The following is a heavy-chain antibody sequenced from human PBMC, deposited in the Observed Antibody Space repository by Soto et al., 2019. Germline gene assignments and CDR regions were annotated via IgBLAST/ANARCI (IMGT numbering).Heavy chain of an antibody. J-gene: IGHJ3*02. D-gene: IGHD1-26*01. V-gene: IGHV3-48*02. CDR1: GFTFSSYS. Sequence: PVGPLRLSCAASGFTFSSYSMNWVRQAPGKGLEWVSYISSRSSTIYYADSVKGRFTISRDNAKNSLYLQMNSLRDEDTAVYYCARDPGSGSYFEAFDIWGQGTMVTVSS. CDR2: ISSRSSTI. CDR3: ARDPGSGSYFEAFDI.